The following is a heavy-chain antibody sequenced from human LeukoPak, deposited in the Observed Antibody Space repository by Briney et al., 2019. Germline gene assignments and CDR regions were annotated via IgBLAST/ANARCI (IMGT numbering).Heavy chain of an antibody. Sequence: GASVKVSCKASGYTFTGYYMHWVRQAPGQGLEWMGWINPNSGGTNYAQKFQGRVTMTRDMSISTAYMELSRLRSDDTAVYYCAREYKQWLGTGFFDYWGQGTLVTVSS. CDR1: GYTFTGYY. J-gene: IGHJ4*02. CDR3: AREYKQWLGTGFFDY. D-gene: IGHD6-19*01. CDR2: INPNSGGT. V-gene: IGHV1-2*02.